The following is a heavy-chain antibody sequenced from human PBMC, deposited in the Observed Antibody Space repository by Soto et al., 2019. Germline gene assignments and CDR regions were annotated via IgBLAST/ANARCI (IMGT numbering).Heavy chain of an antibody. CDR3: ARDQFGRYYDSSDTYYYGMDV. D-gene: IGHD3-22*01. CDR1: GCPCSSYE. CDR2: ISSSGSTI. Sequence: GGSLILSCAASGCPCSSYEMNWIRQAPGKGLEWVSYISSSGSTIYYADSVKGRFTISRDNAKNSLYLQMNSLRAEDTAVYYCARDQFGRYYDSSDTYYYGMDVWGQGTMVTVSS. V-gene: IGHV3-48*03. J-gene: IGHJ6*02.